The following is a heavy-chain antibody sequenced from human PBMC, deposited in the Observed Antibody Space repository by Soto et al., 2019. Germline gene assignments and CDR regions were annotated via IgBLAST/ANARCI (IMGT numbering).Heavy chain of an antibody. CDR1: GFTFSSYS. CDR2: ISSSSSTI. Sequence: GGSLRLSCAASGFTFSSYSMNWVRQAPGKGLEWVSYISSSSSTIYYADSVKGRFPISSDNAKNSLYLQMNSLRDEDTAVYYCARELGRRDGYNFVRHHDYWGQGTLVTVSS. V-gene: IGHV3-48*02. CDR3: ARELGRRDGYNFVRHHDY. J-gene: IGHJ4*02. D-gene: IGHD5-12*01.